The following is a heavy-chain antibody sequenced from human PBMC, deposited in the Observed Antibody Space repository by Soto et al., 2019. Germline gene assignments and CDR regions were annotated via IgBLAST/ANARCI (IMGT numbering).Heavy chain of an antibody. Sequence: SETLSLTCTVSGASIIGFYWSWIRKSAGKGLEWIGRIYATGTTDYNPSLKSRVMMSVDTSKKQFSLKSRSVTAADTAVYYCVRDGTKTLRDWFDPWGQGISVTVSS. CDR1: GASIIGFY. D-gene: IGHD1-1*01. V-gene: IGHV4-4*07. J-gene: IGHJ5*02. CDR2: IYATGTT. CDR3: VRDGTKTLRDWFDP.